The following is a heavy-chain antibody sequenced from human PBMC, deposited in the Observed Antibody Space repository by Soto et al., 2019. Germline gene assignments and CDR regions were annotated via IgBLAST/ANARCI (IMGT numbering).Heavy chain of an antibody. CDR2: IKSKTDGGTT. J-gene: IGHJ4*02. Sequence: EVQLVESGGGLVKPGGSLRLSCAASGFTFSNAWMSWVRQAPGKGLEWVGRIKSKTDGGTTDYAAPVKGRFTISRDDSKNTLYLQMNSPKTEDTAVYYCTTDLGDCSSTSCLIFDYWGQGTLVTVSS. CDR1: GFTFSNAW. V-gene: IGHV3-15*01. CDR3: TTDLGDCSSTSCLIFDY. D-gene: IGHD2-2*01.